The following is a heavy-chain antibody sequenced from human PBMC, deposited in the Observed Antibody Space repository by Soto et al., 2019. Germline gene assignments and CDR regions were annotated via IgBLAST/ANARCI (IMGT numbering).Heavy chain of an antibody. D-gene: IGHD4-17*01. CDR3: ANLPAVTSGGD. CDR2: IHGNGAGT. CDR1: GFTFSSYA. V-gene: IGHV3-23*01. J-gene: IGHJ4*02. Sequence: GGSLRLSCAASGFTFSSYAMTWVRQAPGKGLEWVSGIHGNGAGTYYGDSVKGRFTISRDNSKNTLYLQMNSLTAEDTAIYYCANLPAVTSGGDWGQGTLVTVSS.